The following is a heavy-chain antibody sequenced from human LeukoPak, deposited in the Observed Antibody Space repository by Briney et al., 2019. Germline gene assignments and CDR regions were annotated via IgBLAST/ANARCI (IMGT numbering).Heavy chain of an antibody. CDR3: AKPIAPYYYDSSGYPGPFDI. CDR1: GFTVGSNT. D-gene: IGHD3-22*01. V-gene: IGHV3-53*01. Sequence: GGSLRLSCAASGFTVGSNTMSWVRQAPGKGLEWVSIIYSGGSTSYADSVKGRFTISRDNSKDTLYLQMNSLRAEDTAVYYCAKPIAPYYYDSSGYPGPFDIWGQGTMVTVSS. J-gene: IGHJ3*02. CDR2: IYSGGST.